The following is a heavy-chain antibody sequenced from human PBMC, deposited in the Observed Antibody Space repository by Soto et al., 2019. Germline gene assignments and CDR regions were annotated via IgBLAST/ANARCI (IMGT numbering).Heavy chain of an antibody. J-gene: IGHJ6*03. CDR2: IYYSGST. CDR1: GGSISSYY. V-gene: IGHV4-59*08. CDR3: ARHHPIMITFGGVISDYYYYMDV. Sequence: SETLSLTCTVSGGSISSYYWSWIRQPPGKGLEWIGYIYYSGSTNYNPSLKSRVTISVDTSKNQFSLKLSSVTAADTAVYYCARHHPIMITFGGVISDYYYYMDVWGKGTTVTVSS. D-gene: IGHD3-16*01.